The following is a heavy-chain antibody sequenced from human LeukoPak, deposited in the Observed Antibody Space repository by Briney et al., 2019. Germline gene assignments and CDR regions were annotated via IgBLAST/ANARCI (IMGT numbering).Heavy chain of an antibody. CDR2: INHSGST. CDR1: GGSFSGYY. J-gene: IGHJ4*02. V-gene: IGHV4-34*01. CDR3: ASIEVDDYYDSSGYFPNDY. Sequence: PSETLSLTCAVYGGSFSGYYWSWIRQPPGKGLEWTGEINHSGSTNYNPSLKSRVTISVDTSKNQFSLKLSSVTAADTAVYYCASIEVDDYYDSSGYFPNDYWGQGTLVTVSS. D-gene: IGHD3-22*01.